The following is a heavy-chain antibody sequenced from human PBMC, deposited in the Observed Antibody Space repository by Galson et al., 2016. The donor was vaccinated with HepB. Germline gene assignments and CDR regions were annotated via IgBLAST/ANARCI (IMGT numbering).Heavy chain of an antibody. CDR1: GFTFSGYG. J-gene: IGHJ4*02. Sequence: SLRLSCAASGFTFSGYGMHWVRQAPGKGLEWVAIIWYDGSNKYYADSVKGRFTISRDNSKNTLYLQMNSLRAEDTAVYYCARESHSGSYYVLDYWGQGTLVTVSS. V-gene: IGHV3-33*01. CDR3: ARESHSGSYYVLDY. D-gene: IGHD1-26*01. CDR2: IWYDGSNK.